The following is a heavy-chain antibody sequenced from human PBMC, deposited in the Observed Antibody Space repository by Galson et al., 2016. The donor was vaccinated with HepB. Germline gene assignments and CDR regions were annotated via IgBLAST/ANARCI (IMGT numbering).Heavy chain of an antibody. J-gene: IGHJ6*02. Sequence: SETLSLTCAVYGGSFSDNSWSWIRQSPGKGLEWSAEINHSGIINYNPSRESRVPISLDTSKNQLSLKVRSVTAADTAVYYCARGRRSRGMNMVWGRIETAEFFYGMDVWGQGTTVIVS. V-gene: IGHV4-34*01. CDR1: GGSFSDNS. CDR3: ARGRRSRGMNMVWGRIETAEFFYGMDV. D-gene: IGHD3-10*01. CDR2: INHSGII.